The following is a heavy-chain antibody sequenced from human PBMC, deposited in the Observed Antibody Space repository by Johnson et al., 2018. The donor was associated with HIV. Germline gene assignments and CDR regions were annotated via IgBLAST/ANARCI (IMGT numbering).Heavy chain of an antibody. CDR2: ISWNSGSI. V-gene: IGHV3-9*01. J-gene: IGHJ3*02. CDR3: VRSYSRTFDI. Sequence: VQLVESGGGVVQPGRSLRLSCAASGFTFDDYAMHWVRQPPGKGLEWVSGISWNSGSIGHADSVKGRFTISRDNAKNSLYLQMNNLRPEDTALYYCVRSYSRTFDIWGQGTMVTVSS. CDR1: GFTFDDYA. D-gene: IGHD2-21*01.